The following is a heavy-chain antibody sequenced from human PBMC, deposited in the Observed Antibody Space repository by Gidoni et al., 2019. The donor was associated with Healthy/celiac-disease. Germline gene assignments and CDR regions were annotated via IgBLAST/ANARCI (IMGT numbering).Heavy chain of an antibody. CDR3: AVGVWSGYYMYYYYGMDV. D-gene: IGHD3-3*01. V-gene: IGHV4-39*01. J-gene: IGHJ6*04. CDR2: IYYSGST. Sequence: GGSISSSSYYWGWIRQPPGKGLEWIGSIYYSGSTYYNPSLKSRVTISVDTSKNQFSLKLSSVTAADTAVYYCAVGVWSGYYMYYYYGMDVWGKGTTVTVSS. CDR1: GGSISSSSYY.